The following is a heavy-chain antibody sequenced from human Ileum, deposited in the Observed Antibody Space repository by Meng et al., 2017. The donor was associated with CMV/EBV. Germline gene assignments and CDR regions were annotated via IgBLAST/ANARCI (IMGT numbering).Heavy chain of an antibody. D-gene: IGHD3-3*01. Sequence: SGPTLVKPTQTVTLTCTFPGFSLSTSGVGVGWIRQPPGKTLEWLTLIYYNDDKRYSPSLKSRLTVTKDTSKNQVVLTMTNMDPVDTGTYYCARLILGAASNWFDPWGQGTLVTVSS. J-gene: IGHJ5*02. V-gene: IGHV2-5*01. CDR2: IYYNDDK. CDR3: ARLILGAASNWFDP. CDR1: GFSLSTSGVG.